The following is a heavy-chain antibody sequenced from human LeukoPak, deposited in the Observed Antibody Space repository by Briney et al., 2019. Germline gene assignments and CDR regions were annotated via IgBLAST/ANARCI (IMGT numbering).Heavy chain of an antibody. CDR2: ISAYNGNT. CDR3: AREPRRDTYYYDSSGYTPAPHAFDI. D-gene: IGHD3-22*01. V-gene: IGHV1-18*01. Sequence: ASVKVSCKASGYTFTSYDINWVRQAPGQGLEWMGWISAYNGNTNYAQKLQGRVTMTTDTSTSTAYMELRSLRSDDTAVYYCAREPRRDTYYYDSSGYTPAPHAFDIWGQGTMVTVSS. CDR1: GYTFTSYD. J-gene: IGHJ3*02.